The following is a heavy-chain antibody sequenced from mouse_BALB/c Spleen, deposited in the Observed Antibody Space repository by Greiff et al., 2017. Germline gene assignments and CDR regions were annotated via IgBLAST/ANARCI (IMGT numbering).Heavy chain of an antibody. CDR1: GFTFSSYA. D-gene: IGHD1-2*01. CDR2: ISSGGSYT. J-gene: IGHJ4*01. V-gene: IGHV5-9-4*01. Sequence: EVHLVESGGGLVKPGGSLKLSCAASGFTFSSYAMSWVRQSPEKRLEWVAEISSGGSYTYYPDTVTGRFTISRDNAKNTLYLEMSSLRSEDTAMYYCARDRTTATTFYAMDYWGQGTSVTVSS. CDR3: ARDRTTATTFYAMDY.